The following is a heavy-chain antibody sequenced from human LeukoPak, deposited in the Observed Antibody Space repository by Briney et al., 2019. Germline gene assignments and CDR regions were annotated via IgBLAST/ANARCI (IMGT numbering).Heavy chain of an antibody. V-gene: IGHV1-8*01. Sequence: ASVKVSCKASGYTFTSYDINWVRQAAGQGLEWMGWMNPNSGNTGYAQKFQGRVTMTGNTSISTAYMELNSLRSEDTAVFYCARSAKTYYYDSSGSNYKYFDYWGQGTLVTVSS. D-gene: IGHD3-22*01. CDR3: ARSAKTYYYDSSGSNYKYFDY. CDR2: MNPNSGNT. CDR1: GYTFTSYD. J-gene: IGHJ4*02.